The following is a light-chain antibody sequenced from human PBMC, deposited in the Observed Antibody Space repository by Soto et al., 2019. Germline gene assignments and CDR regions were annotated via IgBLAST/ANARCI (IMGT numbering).Light chain of an antibody. V-gene: IGKV3-11*01. CDR3: QQRSNWPIT. Sequence: EIVMSQSPATLSVSPGERATLSCRAGQGVTTNFAWYQQKSGQSPRLLIYDVSIRATGIPARFSGSGSGTDFTLTISSLEPEDFAVYYCQQRSNWPITFGQGTRLEVK. J-gene: IGKJ5*01. CDR1: QGVTTN. CDR2: DVS.